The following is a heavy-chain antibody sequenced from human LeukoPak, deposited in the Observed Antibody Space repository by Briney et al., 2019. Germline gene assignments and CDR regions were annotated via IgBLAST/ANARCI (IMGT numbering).Heavy chain of an antibody. D-gene: IGHD5-24*01. J-gene: IGHJ4*02. Sequence: GGSLRLSCAASGITFTSYATTWVRQAPGEGLEWVSSLSDSGDNTYYADSVKGRFTISRDNSKNTLYLQMNSLRAEDTAVYYCAKGRARDGYSYWGQGILVTVSS. CDR1: GITFTSYA. CDR2: LSDSGDNT. CDR3: AKGRARDGYSY. V-gene: IGHV3-23*01.